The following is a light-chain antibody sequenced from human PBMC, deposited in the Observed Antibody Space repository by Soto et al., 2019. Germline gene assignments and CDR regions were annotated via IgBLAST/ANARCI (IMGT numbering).Light chain of an antibody. CDR1: QDISKY. V-gene: IGKV1-33*01. J-gene: IGKJ4*01. CDR2: DVF. Sequence: DIQMTQSASSLPASVGDTVTISCQASQDISKYLNWFQQKPGKAPKLLIYDVFNLETGVPSRFSGRGSGTDFTLFISNLQPEDFATYYCQQYDQLPITFGGGTKVDI. CDR3: QQYDQLPIT.